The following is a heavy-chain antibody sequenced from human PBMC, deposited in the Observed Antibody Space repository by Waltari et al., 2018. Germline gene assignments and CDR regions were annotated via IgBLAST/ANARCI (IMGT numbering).Heavy chain of an antibody. Sequence: QVQLQESGPGLVKPSETLSLTCAVSGYSISSGYYWGWIRQPPGKGLEWIGSIYHSVNTYDNPSLKSRVTISVDTSKNQFSLKLSSVTAADTAVYDCAGGDSSGYYYHFDYWGRGTLVTVSS. J-gene: IGHJ4*02. CDR1: GYSISSGYY. CDR2: IYHSVNT. CDR3: AGGDSSGYYYHFDY. V-gene: IGHV4-38-2*01. D-gene: IGHD3-22*01.